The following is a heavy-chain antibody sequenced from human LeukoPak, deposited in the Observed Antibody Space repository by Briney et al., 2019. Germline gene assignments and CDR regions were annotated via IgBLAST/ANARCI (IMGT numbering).Heavy chain of an antibody. V-gene: IGHV1-2*02. J-gene: IGHJ4*02. D-gene: IGHD3-22*01. CDR2: INPNSGDT. CDR1: GYTFTGYY. CDR3: ASDPGDSSGYLSQSDY. Sequence: GASVKVSCKTSGYTFTGYYMHWVRQAPGQGLEWMGWINPNSGDTNYAQKFQGRVTMTRDTSISTAYMELSRLISDDTAVYYCASDPGDSSGYLSQSDYWGQGTLVTVSS.